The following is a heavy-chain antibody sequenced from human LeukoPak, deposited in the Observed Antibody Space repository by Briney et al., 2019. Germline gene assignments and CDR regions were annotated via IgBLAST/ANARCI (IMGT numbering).Heavy chain of an antibody. CDR1: GFTFDDYG. CDR3: ARVTSIAAAGT. J-gene: IGHJ5*02. Sequence: GGSLRLSCAASGFTFDDYGMSWVRQAPGKGLEWVSGINWNGGSTGYADSVKGRSTISRDNAKNSLYLQMNSLRAEDTALYYCARVTSIAAAGTWGQGTLVTVSS. CDR2: INWNGGST. V-gene: IGHV3-20*04. D-gene: IGHD6-13*01.